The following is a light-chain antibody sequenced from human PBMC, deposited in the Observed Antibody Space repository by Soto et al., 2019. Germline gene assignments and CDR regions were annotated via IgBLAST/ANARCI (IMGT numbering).Light chain of an antibody. CDR2: EVN. J-gene: IGLJ2*01. CDR1: SSDIGTYNY. V-gene: IGLV2-8*01. Sequence: QSALTQPPSASGSPGQSVTISCTGTSSDIGTYNYVSWYQQHPGEAPKLILYEVNRRPSGVPDRFSGSKSGNTASLIVSGLQAADEAVYYCHAYAGTNNVDVLFGGGTQLTVL. CDR3: HAYAGTNNVDVL.